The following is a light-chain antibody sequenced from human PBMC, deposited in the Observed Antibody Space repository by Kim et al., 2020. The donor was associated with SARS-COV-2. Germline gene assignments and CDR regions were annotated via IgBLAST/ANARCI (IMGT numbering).Light chain of an antibody. V-gene: IGLV1-51*01. CDR2: DNN. CDR3: GTWDSGLSGYV. CDR1: SSNIGNNF. Sequence: GQKVSGSCSGSSSNIGNNFVSWYQQFPGSAPKLLIYDNNKRPSGVPDRFSGSKSGTSATLGITGLQTGDEADYYCGTWDSGLSGYVFGTGTKVT. J-gene: IGLJ1*01.